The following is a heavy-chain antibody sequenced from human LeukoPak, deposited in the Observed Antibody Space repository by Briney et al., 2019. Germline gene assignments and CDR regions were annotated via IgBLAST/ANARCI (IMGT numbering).Heavy chain of an antibody. D-gene: IGHD2-2*01. Sequence: KPSETLSLTCAVYGGFSSVYYWSWIRQPPGKGLEWIGEINHSGSTNYNPSLKSRVTMSVDTSKNQFSLKLTSVTAADTAVYYCARGEYQLLTWRHLGDYWGQGTLVTVSS. CDR1: GGFSSVYY. CDR2: INHSGST. CDR3: ARGEYQLLTWRHLGDY. V-gene: IGHV4-34*01. J-gene: IGHJ4*02.